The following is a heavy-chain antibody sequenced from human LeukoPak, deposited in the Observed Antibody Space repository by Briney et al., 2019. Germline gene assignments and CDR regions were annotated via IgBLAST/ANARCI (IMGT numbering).Heavy chain of an antibody. CDR1: GGSISSGGYY. D-gene: IGHD6-13*01. V-gene: IGHV4-30-2*01. CDR2: IYHSGST. J-gene: IGHJ4*02. CDR3: ARAKAAAGMANDY. Sequence: SQTLSLTCTVSGGSISSGGYYWSWIRQPPGKGLEWIGYIYHSGSTYYNPSLKSRVTISVDRSKNQFSLKLSSVTAADTAVYYCARAKAAAGMANDYWGQGTLVTVSS.